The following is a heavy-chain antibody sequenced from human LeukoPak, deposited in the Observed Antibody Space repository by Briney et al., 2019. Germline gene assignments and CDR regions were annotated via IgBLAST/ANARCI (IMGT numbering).Heavy chain of an antibody. Sequence: SETLSLTCTVSGGSISSGGYHWSWIRQHPGKGLEWIGYIYYSGSTYYNPSLKSRVTISVDTSKNQFSLKLSSVTAADTAVYYCAAPYCSSTSCPFDYWGQGTLVTVSS. CDR3: AAPYCSSTSCPFDY. V-gene: IGHV4-31*03. CDR1: GGSISSGGYH. CDR2: IYYSGST. J-gene: IGHJ4*02. D-gene: IGHD2-2*01.